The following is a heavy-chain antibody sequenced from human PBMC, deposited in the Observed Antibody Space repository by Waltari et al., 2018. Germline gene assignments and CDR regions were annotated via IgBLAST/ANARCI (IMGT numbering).Heavy chain of an antibody. CDR1: GGSISSSSYY. CDR3: ARRNYSNAHFDY. D-gene: IGHD4-4*01. J-gene: IGHJ4*02. V-gene: IGHV4-39*01. Sequence: QLQLQESGPGLVKPSETLSLTCTVSGGSISSSSYYWGWIRQPPGKGLEWIGSIYYSGSTYYNPSLKSRVTISVDTSKNQFSLKLSSVTAADTAVYYCARRNYSNAHFDYWGQGTLVTVSS. CDR2: IYYSGST.